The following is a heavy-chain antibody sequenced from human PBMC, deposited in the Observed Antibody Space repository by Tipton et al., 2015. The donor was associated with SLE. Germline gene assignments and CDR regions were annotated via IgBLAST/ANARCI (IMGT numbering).Heavy chain of an antibody. V-gene: IGHV4-34*01. CDR1: GGSFSGYY. D-gene: IGHD3-22*01. Sequence: TLSLTCAVYGGSFSGYYWSWIRQPPGKGLEWIGEINHSGSTNYNPSLKSRVTISVDTSKNQFSLKLSSVTAADTAVYYCAKSQGYYYVWYFDYWGQGTLVTVSS. CDR2: INHSGST. J-gene: IGHJ4*02. CDR3: AKSQGYYYVWYFDY.